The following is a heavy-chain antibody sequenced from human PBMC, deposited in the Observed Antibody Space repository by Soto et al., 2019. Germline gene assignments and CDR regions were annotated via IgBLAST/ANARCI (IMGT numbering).Heavy chain of an antibody. V-gene: IGHV3-53*01. D-gene: IGHD6-19*01. CDR2: IYSGGTT. J-gene: IGHJ4*02. Sequence: PGGSLRLSCAASGLSVSSNNIHWVRQAPGKGLEWVSVIYSGGTTHHADSVKGRFSISRDNSKNTVSLQMNSLRADDTAVYYCARGSRGSYYFDYWGQGTRVTVSS. CDR1: GLSVSSNN. CDR3: ARGSRGSYYFDY.